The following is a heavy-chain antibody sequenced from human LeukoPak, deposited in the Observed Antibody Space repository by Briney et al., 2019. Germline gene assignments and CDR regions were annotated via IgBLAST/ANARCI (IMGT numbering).Heavy chain of an antibody. CDR1: GFSFSDYW. CDR2: INSDGSSK. V-gene: IGHV3-74*01. J-gene: IGHJ4*02. D-gene: IGHD4-17*01. Sequence: GGSLRLSCAASGFSFSDYWMYWVRQAPGKGLVWVSRINSDGSSKNYADSVKGRFTISRDNAKNTHYLQMNSLRAEDTAVYYCARDRIGDSVIYSDSWGQGTLVTVSS. CDR3: ARDRIGDSVIYSDS.